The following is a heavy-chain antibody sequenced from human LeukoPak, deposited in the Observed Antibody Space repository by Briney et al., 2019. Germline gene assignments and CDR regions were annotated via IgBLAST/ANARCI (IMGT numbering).Heavy chain of an antibody. J-gene: IGHJ3*01. CDR3: ARDMQLST. V-gene: IGHV3-21*04. CDR2: ISSSSSYR. CDR1: GFSFSSHA. Sequence: GGPLRLSCAASGFSFSSHALNWVRQAPGKGLEWVSSISSSSSYRFYADSVKGRFTISRDNAKSSLYLQMNSLRAEDTAIYYCARDMQLSTWGLGTMVTVSS. D-gene: IGHD3-16*02.